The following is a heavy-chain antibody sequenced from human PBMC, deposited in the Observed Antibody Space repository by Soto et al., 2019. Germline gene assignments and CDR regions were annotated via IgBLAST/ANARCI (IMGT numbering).Heavy chain of an antibody. CDR3: ARGFPVRINVLRFLAWPNHMDV. CDR1: GGSISSGDYY. D-gene: IGHD3-3*01. V-gene: IGHV4-30-4*01. J-gene: IGHJ6*02. CDR2: IYYSGST. Sequence: SETLSLTCTVSGGSISSGDYYWSWIRQPPGKGLEWIGYIYYSGSTYYNPSLKSRVTISVDTSKNQFSLKLSSVTAADTAVYYCARGFPVRINVLRFLAWPNHMDVWGQGTTVTVSS.